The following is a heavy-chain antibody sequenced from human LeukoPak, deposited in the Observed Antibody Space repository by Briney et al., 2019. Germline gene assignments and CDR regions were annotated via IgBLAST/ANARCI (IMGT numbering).Heavy chain of an antibody. CDR2: VGPYNGNT. V-gene: IGHV1-18*01. D-gene: IGHD4-17*01. CDR1: GYTFTTRG. CDR3: ATDRRRYYDDYSPQYF. Sequence: ASVKVSCKTSGYTFTTRGISWVRLAPGQGLEWMGWVGPYNGNTDYAQKFQGRVTMTTDTSTSTAHMELRNLRSDDTAVYFCATDRRRYYDDYSPQYFWGQGTLVTVSS. J-gene: IGHJ4*02.